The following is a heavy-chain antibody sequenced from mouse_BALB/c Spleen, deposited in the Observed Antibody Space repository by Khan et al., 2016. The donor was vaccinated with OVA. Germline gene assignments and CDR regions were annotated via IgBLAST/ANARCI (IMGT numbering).Heavy chain of an antibody. CDR1: GFTFSDYG. CDR3: ARGGKWGFAY. CDR2: VSSLAYNF. Sequence: EVELVESGGGLVQPGGSRKLSCAASGFTFSDYGMAWVRQAPGKGPEWVAFVSSLAYNFYYADTVTGRFTISRENAKNTLYLEMSSLRSEDTAMYYCARGGKWGFAYWGQGTLVTVSA. V-gene: IGHV5-15*02. J-gene: IGHJ3*01.